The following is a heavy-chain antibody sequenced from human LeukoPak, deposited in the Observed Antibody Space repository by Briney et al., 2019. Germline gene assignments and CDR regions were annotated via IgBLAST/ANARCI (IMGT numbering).Heavy chain of an antibody. CDR2: INHSGRT. CDR1: GGSFSGYY. D-gene: IGHD3-16*02. Sequence: KASETLSLTCAVYGGSFSGYYWRWIRQPPGKGLEWIGEINHSGRTTYNPSLESRVTILLDTSKNQFSLKLSSVTAADTAVYYCARGREVSGLDYWGQGTLVTVSS. V-gene: IGHV4-34*01. J-gene: IGHJ4*02. CDR3: ARGREVSGLDY.